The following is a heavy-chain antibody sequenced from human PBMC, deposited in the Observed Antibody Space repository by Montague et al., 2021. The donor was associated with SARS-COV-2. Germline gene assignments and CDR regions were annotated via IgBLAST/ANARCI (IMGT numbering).Heavy chain of an antibody. CDR1: GDSMSGYY. V-gene: IGHV4-59*01. CDR3: AREGGTKSSHWWGAFDS. CDR2: IFYSGST. Sequence: SETLSLTCTVSGDSMSGYYWSWVRQAPGTGLEWIGYIFYSGSTSXNPSLNSRVTVSIDASKKQFSLKSTSVTAADTAVYFCAREGGTKSSHWWGAFDSWGHGTLVTVSS. D-gene: IGHD2-15*01. J-gene: IGHJ5*01.